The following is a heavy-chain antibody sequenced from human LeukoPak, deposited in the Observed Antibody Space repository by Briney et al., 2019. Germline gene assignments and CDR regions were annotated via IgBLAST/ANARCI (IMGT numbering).Heavy chain of an antibody. CDR2: ISAYNVNT. Sequence: ASVKVSCKASGYTFTSYGISWVRQAPGQGLEWMGCISAYNVNTNYAQKLQGRVTMTTDTSTSTAYMELRSLRSDDTAVYYCARDRTGPVLRYFDWLLAPDYYYGMDVWGQGTTVTVSS. CDR3: ARDRTGPVLRYFDWLLAPDYYYGMDV. CDR1: GYTFTSYG. D-gene: IGHD3-9*01. J-gene: IGHJ6*02. V-gene: IGHV1-18*01.